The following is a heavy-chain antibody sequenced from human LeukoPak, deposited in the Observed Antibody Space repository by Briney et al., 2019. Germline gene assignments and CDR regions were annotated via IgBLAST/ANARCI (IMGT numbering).Heavy chain of an antibody. V-gene: IGHV1-2*02. CDR1: GYTFTGYY. CDR3: ARSPRRPGIGLQTFDY. Sequence: ASVKVSCKASGYTFTGYYRHWVRQAPGQGLEWMGWINPNSGGTNYAQKFQGRVTMTRDTSISTAYMELSRLRSDDTAVYYCARSPRRPGIGLQTFDYWGQGTLVTVSS. J-gene: IGHJ4*02. D-gene: IGHD2/OR15-2a*01. CDR2: INPNSGGT.